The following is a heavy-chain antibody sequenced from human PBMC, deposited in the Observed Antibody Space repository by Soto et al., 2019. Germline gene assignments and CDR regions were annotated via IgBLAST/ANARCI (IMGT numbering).Heavy chain of an antibody. CDR2: FDPEDGET. J-gene: IGHJ4*02. V-gene: IGHV1-24*01. CDR1: GYTLTELS. CDR3: ATGTPIAAAGFLDY. D-gene: IGHD6-13*01. Sequence: ASVKVSCKVSGYTLTELSMHWVRKTPGKGLEWMGGFDPEDGETIYAQKFQGRVTMTEDTSTDTAYMELSSLRSEDTAVYYCATGTPIAAAGFLDYWGQGTLVTVSS.